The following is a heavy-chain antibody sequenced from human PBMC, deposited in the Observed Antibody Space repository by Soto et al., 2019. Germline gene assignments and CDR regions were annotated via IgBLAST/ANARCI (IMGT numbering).Heavy chain of an antibody. CDR1: GGTFNTYA. Sequence: QVQLVQSETEVKKPGSAVKVSCKASGGTFNTYAMNWVRQAPGQGLEWMGGIIPMFDTPRYAQKFQGRVTITVDESTTTAYMALSSLRSDDTAVYYCTRSIGSGGVIGGFDYWGQGTLVTVSS. V-gene: IGHV1-69*01. D-gene: IGHD3-16*02. J-gene: IGHJ4*02. CDR3: TRSIGSGGVIGGFDY. CDR2: IIPMFDTP.